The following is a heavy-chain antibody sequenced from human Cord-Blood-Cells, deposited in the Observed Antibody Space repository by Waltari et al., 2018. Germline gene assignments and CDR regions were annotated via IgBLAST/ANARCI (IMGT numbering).Heavy chain of an antibody. Sequence: QVQLQQWGAGLLKPSETLSLTCAVYGGSFSGYYWSWIRQTPGTGLEWIGEINHSGSTNYNPSLKSRVTISVDTSKNQYSLKLSSVTAADTAVYYCARGPYYYDSSGYYNWFDPWGQGTLVTVSS. CDR2: INHSGST. CDR1: GGSFSGYY. V-gene: IGHV4-34*01. D-gene: IGHD3-22*01. CDR3: ARGPYYYDSSGYYNWFDP. J-gene: IGHJ5*02.